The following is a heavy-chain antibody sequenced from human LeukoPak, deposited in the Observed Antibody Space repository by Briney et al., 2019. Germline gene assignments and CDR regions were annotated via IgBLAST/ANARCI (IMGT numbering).Heavy chain of an antibody. J-gene: IGHJ5*02. V-gene: IGHV3-48*03. CDR2: SSSSGSTI. CDR3: TRSDWFDP. Sequence: GGSLRLSCAASGFTFSSYQMNWVRQAPGKGLEWISYSSSSGSTIHYADSVKGRFTISRDNAKNTLYLQMNSLRGEDTAVYYCTRSDWFDPWGQGTLVTVSS. CDR1: GFTFSSYQ.